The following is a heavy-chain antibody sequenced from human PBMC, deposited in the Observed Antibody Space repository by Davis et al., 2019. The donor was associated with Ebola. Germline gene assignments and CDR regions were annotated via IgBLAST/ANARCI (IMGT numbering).Heavy chain of an antibody. CDR1: GFTFSSYS. CDR2: ISSSSSTI. J-gene: IGHJ4*02. Sequence: PGGSLRLSCAASGFTFSSYSMNWVRQAPGKGLEWVSYISSSSSTIYYADSVKGRFTISRDNAKNSLYLQMNSLRAEDTAVYYCARDPCSSTSCYRILDYWGQGTLVTVSS. V-gene: IGHV3-48*04. D-gene: IGHD2-2*01. CDR3: ARDPCSSTSCYRILDY.